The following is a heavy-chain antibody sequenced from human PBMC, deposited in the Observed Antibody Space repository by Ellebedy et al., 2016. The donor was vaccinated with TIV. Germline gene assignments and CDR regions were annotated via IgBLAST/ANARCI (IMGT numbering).Heavy chain of an antibody. CDR2: MYHSGST. CDR3: ATAPGDYFDY. J-gene: IGHJ4*02. V-gene: IGHV4-31*03. Sequence: MPSETLSLTCTVSGGSISSGGYYWSWIRQHPGKGLEWIGYMYHSGSTNYHPSLKSRVTIAVDTSKNQFSLKLSSVTAADTAVYYCATAPGDYFDYWGQGTLVTVSS. CDR1: GGSISSGGYY. D-gene: IGHD4-17*01.